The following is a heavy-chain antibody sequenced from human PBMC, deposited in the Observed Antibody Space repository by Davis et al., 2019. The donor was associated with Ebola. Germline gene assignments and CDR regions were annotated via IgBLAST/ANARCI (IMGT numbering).Heavy chain of an antibody. V-gene: IGHV3-23*01. CDR3: ARDSSDTWNYFDY. CDR2: ISGSGGRT. Sequence: GGSLRLSCAASGFSFSSYDMTWVRQALGKGLEWVSIISGSGGRTHYADSVKGRFTISRDNSKNTLYLQMNSLRAEDTAVYYCARDSSDTWNYFDYWGQGTLVTVSS. D-gene: IGHD1-20*01. CDR1: GFSFSSYD. J-gene: IGHJ4*02.